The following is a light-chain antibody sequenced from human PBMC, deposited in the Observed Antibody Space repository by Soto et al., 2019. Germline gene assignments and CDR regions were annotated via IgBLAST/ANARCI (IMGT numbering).Light chain of an antibody. CDR1: SSNIGGNS. CDR2: EVS. J-gene: IGLJ1*01. V-gene: IGLV2-14*01. Sequence: QSVLTQPPSVSAAPGQKVTISCSGSSSNIGGNSVSWYQLHPGKAPKLMIHEVSERPSGVSNRFSGSKSGNTASLTISGLQAEDEADYYCASYASSVDYVFGSGTKVTVL. CDR3: ASYASSVDYV.